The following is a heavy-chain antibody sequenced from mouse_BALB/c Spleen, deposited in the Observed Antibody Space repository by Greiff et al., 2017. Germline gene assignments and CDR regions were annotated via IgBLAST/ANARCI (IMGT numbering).Heavy chain of an antibody. CDR2: IYPGNSDT. CDR3: TRRRGNSFYAMDY. V-gene: IGHV1-5*01. Sequence: VQLKESGTVLARPGASVKMSCKASGYSFTSYWMHWVKQRPGQGLEWIGAIYPGNSDTSYNQKFKGKAKLTAVTSASTAYMELSSLTNEDSAVYYCTRRRGNSFYAMDYWGQGTSVTVSS. CDR1: GYSFTSYW. D-gene: IGHD2-1*01. J-gene: IGHJ4*01.